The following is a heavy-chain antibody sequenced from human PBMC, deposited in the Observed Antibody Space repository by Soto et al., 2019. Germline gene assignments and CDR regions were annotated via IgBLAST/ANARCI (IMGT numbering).Heavy chain of an antibody. D-gene: IGHD1-1*01. CDR3: ARDTTP. CDR2: IYHSGST. CDR1: GGSFSAFY. Sequence: PSETLSLTCAVSGGSFSAFYWSWIRQPPGKGLEWIGYIYHSGSTYYNPSLKSRVTISVDRSKNQFSLKLSSVTAADTAVYYCARDTTPWGQGTLVTVSS. J-gene: IGHJ5*02. V-gene: IGHV4-34*01.